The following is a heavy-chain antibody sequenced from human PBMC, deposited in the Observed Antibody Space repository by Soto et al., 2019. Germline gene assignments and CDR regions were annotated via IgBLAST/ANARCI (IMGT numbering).Heavy chain of an antibody. J-gene: IGHJ4*02. CDR3: EHRESDREAY. CDR1: GFSLSTGGVG. V-gene: IGHV2-5*02. CDR2: IYWDDDK. Sequence: QITLKESGPTLVKPTQTLTLTCTFSGFSLSTGGVGVGWIRQPPGKALEYLALIYWDDDKRYSPSLKSRLTNTKDTSKNHVVLTKTNMDPEDTATYYCEHRESDREAYWGQGTVVTVSS. D-gene: IGHD3-10*01.